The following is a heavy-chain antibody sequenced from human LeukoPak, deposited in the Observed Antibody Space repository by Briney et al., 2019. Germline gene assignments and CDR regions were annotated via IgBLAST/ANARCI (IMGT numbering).Heavy chain of an antibody. V-gene: IGHV1-3*03. J-gene: IGHJ4*02. CDR3: ARDSEDRSGYSFDY. CDR1: GYSFTSYA. Sequence: ASVKVSCKASGYSFTSYAMHWVRQAPGQRLEWMGWINAGNGNTKYSQEFQGRVTITTDTIASTAYMEVSSLRSEDMAVYYCARDSEDRSGYSFDYWGQGTLVTVSS. D-gene: IGHD3-22*01. CDR2: INAGNGNT.